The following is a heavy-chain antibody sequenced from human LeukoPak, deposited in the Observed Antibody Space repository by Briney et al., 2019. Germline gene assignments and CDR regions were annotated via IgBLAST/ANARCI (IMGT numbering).Heavy chain of an antibody. J-gene: IGHJ4*02. CDR3: AFNYYDSSGYIDY. CDR1: GFTVSSNY. Sequence: PGGSLRLSCAASGFTVSSNYTSWVRQAPGKGLEWVSVIYSGGSTYYADSVKGRFTISRHNSKNTLYLQMNSLRAEDTAVYYCAFNYYDSSGYIDYWGQGTLVTVSS. D-gene: IGHD3-22*01. V-gene: IGHV3-53*04. CDR2: IYSGGST.